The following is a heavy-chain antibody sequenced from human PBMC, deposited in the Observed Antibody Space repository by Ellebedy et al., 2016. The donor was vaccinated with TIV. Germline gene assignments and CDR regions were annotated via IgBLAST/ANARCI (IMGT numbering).Heavy chain of an antibody. CDR2: FYYSGNT. V-gene: IGHV4-39*07. CDR3: ARSSGAVPGAFDI. Sequence: SETLSLXXTVSGDSISSYSYYWGWIRQPPGKGREWIASFYYSGNTYYSPSLKSRVTPSVDRSKNPFSLKMTSVTAADTARYYCARSSGAVPGAFDIWGHGTMVTVSS. D-gene: IGHD3-10*01. CDR1: GDSISSYSYY. J-gene: IGHJ3*02.